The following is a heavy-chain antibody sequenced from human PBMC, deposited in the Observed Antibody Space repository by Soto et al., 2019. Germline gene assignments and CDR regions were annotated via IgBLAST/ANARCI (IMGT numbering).Heavy chain of an antibody. CDR3: AKYACTTTSCFLDYFDH. Sequence: GGSLRLSCAASGFTFSTYGMNWIRQAPGKGLEWVAVISYDGSREYYADSVKGRFTISRDNSKSTLYLQMNSLRTEDTAVYYCAKYACTTTSCFLDYFDHWGQGTLVTVSS. CDR1: GFTFSTYG. D-gene: IGHD2-2*01. J-gene: IGHJ4*02. V-gene: IGHV3-30*18. CDR2: ISYDGSRE.